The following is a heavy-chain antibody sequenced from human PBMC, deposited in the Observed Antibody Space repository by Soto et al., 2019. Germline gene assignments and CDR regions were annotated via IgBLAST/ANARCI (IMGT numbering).Heavy chain of an antibody. CDR2: ISAYNGNT. CDR1: GYTFTSYG. D-gene: IGHD3-3*01. V-gene: IGHV1-18*01. CDR3: ARVPPDGITIFGVVILDYYYMDV. J-gene: IGHJ6*03. Sequence: QVQLVQSGAEVKKPGASVKVSCKASGYTFTSYGISWVRQAPGQGLEWMGWISAYNGNTNYAQKLQGRVTMTTDTSTSTAYMDLRRLRSDDTAVYYCARVPPDGITIFGVVILDYYYMDVWGKGTTVTVSS.